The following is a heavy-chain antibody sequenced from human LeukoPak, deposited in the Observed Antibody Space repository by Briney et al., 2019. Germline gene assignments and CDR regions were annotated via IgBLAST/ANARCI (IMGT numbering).Heavy chain of an antibody. CDR1: GFTFSSYA. J-gene: IGHJ4*02. CDR3: AKDNANFDY. CDR2: INSDGSST. Sequence: GGFLRLSCAASGFTFSSYAMHWVRQAPGKGLVWVSRINSDGSSTSYADSVKGRFTISRDNSKNTLYLQMNSLRAEDTAVYYCAKDNANFDYWGQGTLVTVSS. V-gene: IGHV3-74*01.